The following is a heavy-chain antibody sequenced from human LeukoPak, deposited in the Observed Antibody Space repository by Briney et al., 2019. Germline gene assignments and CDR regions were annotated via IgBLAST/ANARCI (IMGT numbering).Heavy chain of an antibody. J-gene: IGHJ4*02. CDR2: ISYDGSNK. V-gene: IGHV3-30-3*02. CDR3: AKAPPAAGNYYFDY. Sequence: GGSLRLSCAASGFTFSSYAMHWVRQAPGKGLEWVAVISYDGSNKYYADSVKGRFTISRDNSKNTLYLQMNSLRAEDTAVYYCAKAPPAAGNYYFDYWGQGTLVTVSS. D-gene: IGHD6-13*01. CDR1: GFTFSSYA.